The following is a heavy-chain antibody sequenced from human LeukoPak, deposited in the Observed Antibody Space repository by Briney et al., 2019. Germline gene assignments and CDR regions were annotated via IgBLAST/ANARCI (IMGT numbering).Heavy chain of an antibody. V-gene: IGHV4-59*01. CDR2: IYYSGST. Sequence: PSETLSLTCTVSGGSITNYYWTWIRQPPGKGLEWIGYIYYSGSTNYNPSLKSRVTISVDTSKNQFSLNLSSVTAADTAIYYCARGPTYNYGYLFAWGQGTLVTVSS. CDR3: ARGPTYNYGYLFA. J-gene: IGHJ4*02. D-gene: IGHD5-18*01. CDR1: GGSITNYY.